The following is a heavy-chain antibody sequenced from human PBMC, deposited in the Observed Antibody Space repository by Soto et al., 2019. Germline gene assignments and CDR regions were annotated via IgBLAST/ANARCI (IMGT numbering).Heavy chain of an antibody. CDR2: FDPEDGET. D-gene: IGHD1-26*01. V-gene: IGHV1-24*01. CDR1: GYTLTELS. Sequence: AAVKVSCKVSGYTLTELSMHWVRQAPGKGLEWMGGFDPEDGETIYAQKFQGRVTMTEDTSTDTAYMELSSLRSEDTAVYYCATASXSGSYYKGYYYYYGMDVWGQGTTVTVSS. J-gene: IGHJ6*01. CDR3: ATASXSGSYYKGYYYYYGMDV.